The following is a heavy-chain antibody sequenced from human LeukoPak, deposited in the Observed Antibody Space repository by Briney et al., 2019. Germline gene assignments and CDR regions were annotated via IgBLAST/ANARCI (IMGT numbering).Heavy chain of an antibody. CDR1: GYTFTSYG. CDR3: ARLGSLVPAAVDY. J-gene: IGHJ4*02. D-gene: IGHD2-2*01. Sequence: GASVKVSCKASGYTFTSYGISWVRQAPGQGLEWMGWISAYNGNTNNAQKLQGRVTMTTDRSTSTHDMELRSLRPEDTAGDYSARLGSLVPAAVDYWGQGTLVTVSS. CDR2: ISAYNGNT. V-gene: IGHV1-18*01.